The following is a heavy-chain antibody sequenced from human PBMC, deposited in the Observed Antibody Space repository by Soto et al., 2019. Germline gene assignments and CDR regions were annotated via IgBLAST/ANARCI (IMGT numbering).Heavy chain of an antibody. CDR3: GRIVYDFWSGPNAFDI. CDR1: GYTFTSYG. V-gene: IGHV1-18*01. CDR2: ISAYNGNT. D-gene: IGHD3-3*01. J-gene: IGHJ3*02. Sequence: ASVKVSCKASGYTFTSYGISWVRQAPGQGLEWMGWISAYNGNTNYAQKLQGRVTMTTDTSTSTAYMELRSLRSDDTAVYYCGRIVYDFWSGPNAFDIWGQGTMVTVSS.